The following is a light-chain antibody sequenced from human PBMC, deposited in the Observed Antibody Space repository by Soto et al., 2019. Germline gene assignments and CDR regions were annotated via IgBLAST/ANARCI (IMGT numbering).Light chain of an antibody. J-gene: IGLJ2*01. CDR2: EVN. Sequence: QSALTQPASVSGSPGQSITISCTGTSSDIGRYNYVSWFQQHPGKVPKLVIFEVNYRPSGVSDRFSGSKSGNTASLTISGLQAEDEADYYCSSYTSSSTLGVFGGGTKVTVL. V-gene: IGLV2-14*01. CDR1: SSDIGRYNY. CDR3: SSYTSSSTLGV.